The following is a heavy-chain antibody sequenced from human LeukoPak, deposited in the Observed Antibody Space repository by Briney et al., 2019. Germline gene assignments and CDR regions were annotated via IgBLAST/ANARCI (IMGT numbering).Heavy chain of an antibody. CDR1: GGSISSYY. D-gene: IGHD3-9*01. J-gene: IGHJ4*02. CDR3: ARGGYIYWYYFDY. Sequence: SETLSLTCTVSGGSISSYYWSWIRQPPGKGLEWIGYIYYSGSTNYNPSLKSRVTMSVDTSKNQFSLKLSSVTAADTAVYYCARGGYIYWYYFDYWGQGTLVTVSS. V-gene: IGHV4-59*12. CDR2: IYYSGST.